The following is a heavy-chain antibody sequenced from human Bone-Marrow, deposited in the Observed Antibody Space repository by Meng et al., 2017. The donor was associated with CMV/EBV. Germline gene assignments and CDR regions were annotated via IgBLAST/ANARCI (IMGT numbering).Heavy chain of an antibody. J-gene: IGHJ6*02. CDR1: GFTFSSYA. CDR2: ISYDGSNK. D-gene: IGHD6-6*01. CDR3: ARDLAYSSSFAYYYYYGMDV. Sequence: GESLKISCAASGFTFSSYAMHWVRQAPGRGLEWVAVISYDGSNKYYADSVKGRFTISRDNSKNTLYLQMNSLRAEDTAVYYCARDLAYSSSFAYYYYYGMDVWGQGTTITVSS. V-gene: IGHV3-30-3*01.